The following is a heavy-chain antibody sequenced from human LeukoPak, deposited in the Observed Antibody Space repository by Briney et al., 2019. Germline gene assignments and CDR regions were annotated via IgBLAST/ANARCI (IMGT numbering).Heavy chain of an antibody. Sequence: GGSLRLSCAAPGFTFKLYWMHWVRQVPGKRPVWVSRINDDGSDTIYADSVRGRFTISRDDARNTVYLQMNNLRAEDTAVYYCVRGGPSTWSWGQGTLVTVSS. CDR2: INDDGSDT. CDR1: GFTFKLYW. J-gene: IGHJ5*02. V-gene: IGHV3-74*01. D-gene: IGHD2-15*01. CDR3: VRGGPSTWS.